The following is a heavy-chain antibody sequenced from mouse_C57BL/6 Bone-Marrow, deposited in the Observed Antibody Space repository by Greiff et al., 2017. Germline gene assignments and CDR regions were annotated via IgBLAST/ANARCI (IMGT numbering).Heavy chain of an antibody. CDR3: ARGWAYYFDY. Sequence: QVQLQQSGPELVKPGASVKISCKASGYAFSSSWMNWVKQRPGKGLEWIGRIYPGDGDTNYNGKFKGKATLTADKSSSTAYMQLSSLTSEDSAVYFCARGWAYYFDYWGQGTTLTVSS. CDR1: GYAFSSSW. CDR2: IYPGDGDT. D-gene: IGHD3-1*01. J-gene: IGHJ2*01. V-gene: IGHV1-82*01.